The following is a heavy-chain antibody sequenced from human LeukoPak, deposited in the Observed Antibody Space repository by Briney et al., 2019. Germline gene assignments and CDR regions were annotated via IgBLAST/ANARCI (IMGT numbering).Heavy chain of an antibody. D-gene: IGHD6-6*01. Sequence: PGGSLRLSCAASGFTFSTHSMNWVRQAPGKGLEWVSSISRSSSYIYYADSVKGRFTISRDNTKNSLYLQMNSLKVEDTAVYYCAKNRWAARIIIDAFDIWGQGTMVTVSS. J-gene: IGHJ3*02. CDR1: GFTFSTHS. CDR2: ISRSSSYI. V-gene: IGHV3-21*04. CDR3: AKNRWAARIIIDAFDI.